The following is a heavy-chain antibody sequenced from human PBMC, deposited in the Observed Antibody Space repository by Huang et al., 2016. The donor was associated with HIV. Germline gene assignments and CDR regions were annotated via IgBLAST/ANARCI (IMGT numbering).Heavy chain of an antibody. Sequence: QVQLVESGGGVVQPGGSLRLSCAASGFTFSSYGMHWVRRAPGKGLEWVAFIRYDGSNKYYADSVKGRFTISRDKSKNTLYLQMNSLRAEDTAVYYCAKVIGSGSYPGGFDYWGQGTLVTVSS. D-gene: IGHD1-26*01. CDR2: IRYDGSNK. V-gene: IGHV3-30*02. J-gene: IGHJ4*02. CDR3: AKVIGSGSYPGGFDY. CDR1: GFTFSSYG.